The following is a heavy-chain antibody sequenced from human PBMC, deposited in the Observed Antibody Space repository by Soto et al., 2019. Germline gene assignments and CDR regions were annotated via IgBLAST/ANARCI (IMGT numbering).Heavy chain of an antibody. CDR2: IKQDGSEK. Sequence: GGSLRLSCAASGFTFRSYWMGWVRQVPGKGLEWVANIKQDGSEKNYVDSVKGRFTISRDNAKNSLYLQMNSLRDEDTAVYYCARGTYYYDRSGYYYFDYWGQGTLVTVSS. CDR3: ARGTYYYDRSGYYYFDY. V-gene: IGHV3-7*02. J-gene: IGHJ4*02. D-gene: IGHD3-22*01. CDR1: GFTFRSYW.